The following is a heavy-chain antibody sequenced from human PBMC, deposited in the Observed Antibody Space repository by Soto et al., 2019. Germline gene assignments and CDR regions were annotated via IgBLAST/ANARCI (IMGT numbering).Heavy chain of an antibody. CDR3: SSSYGSGYLAFDY. CDR1: GDTFSFYS. V-gene: IGHV1-69*02. D-gene: IGHD3-10*01. J-gene: IGHJ4*02. Sequence: QVQLVQSGAEVKKPGSPVRVSCKASGDTFSFYSINWVRQAPGLGLEWMGRINPILSMSNYAQSFQGRVTVTADTSTSTAYMELSSLRSEDTAMSYCSSSYGSGYLAFDYWGPGALVTVS. CDR2: INPILSMS.